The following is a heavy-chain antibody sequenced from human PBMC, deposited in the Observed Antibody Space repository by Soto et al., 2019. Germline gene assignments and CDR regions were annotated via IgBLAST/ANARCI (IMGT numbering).Heavy chain of an antibody. CDR1: GFTFSSYA. CDR3: ASTGAGTTGGIDY. J-gene: IGHJ4*02. Sequence: GGSLRLSCAASGFTFSSYAMSWVRQAPGKGLEWVSAISGSGGSTYYADSVKGRFTISRDNSKNTLYLQMNSLRAEDTAVYYCASTGAGTTGGIDYWGKGTLVTVSS. V-gene: IGHV3-23*01. D-gene: IGHD1-1*01. CDR2: ISGSGGST.